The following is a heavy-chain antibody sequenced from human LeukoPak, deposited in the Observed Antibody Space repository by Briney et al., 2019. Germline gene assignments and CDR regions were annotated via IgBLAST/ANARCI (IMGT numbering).Heavy chain of an antibody. J-gene: IGHJ4*02. CDR1: GGSISSGHYY. CDR2: IYHSGST. V-gene: IGHV4-30-4*01. D-gene: IGHD3-22*01. CDR3: ARDSAYDSDY. Sequence: PSETLSLTCTVSGGSISSGHYYWSWIRQPPGKGLEWIGYIYHSGSTYYNPSLKSRVTISVDRSKNQFSLKLSSVTAADTAVYYCARDSAYDSDYWGQGTLVTVSS.